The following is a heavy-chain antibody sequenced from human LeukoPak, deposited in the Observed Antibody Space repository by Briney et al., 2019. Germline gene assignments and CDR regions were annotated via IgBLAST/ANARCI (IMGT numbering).Heavy chain of an antibody. CDR1: GFIFSNLW. CDR2: IKQDGSEK. CDR3: VRGERGCAF. V-gene: IGHV3-7*01. Sequence: GGSLRLSCAACGFIFSNLWMSWVRQAPGKGLEWVGSIKQDGSEKYYVDSVKGRFTISRDNAKNSLYLQMNSLRADDTAVYYCVRGERGCAFGGQGTLVTVSS. J-gene: IGHJ4*02. D-gene: IGHD3-16*01.